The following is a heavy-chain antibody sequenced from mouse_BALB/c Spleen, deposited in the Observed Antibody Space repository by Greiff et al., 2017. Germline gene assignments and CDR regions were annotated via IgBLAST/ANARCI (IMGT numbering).Heavy chain of an antibody. V-gene: IGHV5-17*02. J-gene: IGHJ1*01. CDR3: ARHGYYDYDERYLDG. Sequence: DVQLVESGGGLVQPGGSRKLSCAASGFTFSSFGMHWVRQAPEKGLEWVAYISSGSSTIYYADTVKGRFTISRDNAKDNRYLQMSSLRSEDTALYYCARHGYYDYDERYLDGWGAGSTVTVSS. CDR1: GFTFSSFG. CDR2: ISSGSSTI. D-gene: IGHD2-4*01.